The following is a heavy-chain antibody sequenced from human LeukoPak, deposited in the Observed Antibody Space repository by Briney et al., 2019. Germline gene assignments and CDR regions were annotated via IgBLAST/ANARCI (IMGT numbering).Heavy chain of an antibody. D-gene: IGHD2-2*02. J-gene: IGHJ4*02. V-gene: IGHV4-39*01. CDR1: GGSISSSSYY. CDR3: ARQYTGIDY. Sequence: PSETLSLXCTVSGGSISSSSYYWGWIRQPPGKGLEWIGSIYYSGSTYYNPSLKSRVTISVDTSKNQFSLKLSSVTATDTAVFYCARQYTGIDYWGQGTLVTVSP. CDR2: IYYSGST.